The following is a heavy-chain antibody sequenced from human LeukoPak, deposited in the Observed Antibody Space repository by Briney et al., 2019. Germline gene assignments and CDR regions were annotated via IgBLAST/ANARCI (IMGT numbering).Heavy chain of an antibody. CDR1: GGSISSYY. CDR3: ARHQRWFDP. CDR2: IYYSGST. J-gene: IGHJ5*02. Sequence: MPSETLSLTCTVSGGSISSYYWSWIRQPPGKGLEWIGYIYYSGSTNYNPPLKSRVTISVDTSKNQFSLKLSSVTAADTAVYYCARHQRWFDPWGQGTLVTVSS. V-gene: IGHV4-59*08.